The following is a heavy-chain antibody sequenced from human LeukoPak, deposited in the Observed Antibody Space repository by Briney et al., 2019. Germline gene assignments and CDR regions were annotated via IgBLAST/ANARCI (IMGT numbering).Heavy chain of an antibody. Sequence: SETLSRTCTVSGGSISSSSYYWGWIRQPPGKGLEWIGSIYYSGSTYYNPSLKSRVTISVDTSKNQFSLKLSSVTAADTAVYYCARDYYDSSGFDFYYGMDVWGQGTTVTVSS. CDR2: IYYSGST. CDR3: ARDYYDSSGFDFYYGMDV. J-gene: IGHJ6*02. V-gene: IGHV4-39*01. CDR1: GGSISSSSYY. D-gene: IGHD3-22*01.